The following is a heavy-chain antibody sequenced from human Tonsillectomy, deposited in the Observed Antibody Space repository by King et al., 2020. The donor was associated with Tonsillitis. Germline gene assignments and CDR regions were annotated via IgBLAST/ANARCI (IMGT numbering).Heavy chain of an antibody. D-gene: IGHD6-19*01. CDR2: NSGSGGST. J-gene: IGHJ3*02. Sequence: DVQLVESGGGLVQPGGSLRLSCAASGFTFSIYAMSWVRQAPGKGLAWVSVNSGSGGSTYYADSVKGRFTISREHSKNTLSQQVNSLRTEDTAVYYCASIAVAGTSIYAFDIWGQGKMVTVAS. V-gene: IGHV3-23*04. CDR1: GFTFSIYA. CDR3: ASIAVAGTSIYAFDI.